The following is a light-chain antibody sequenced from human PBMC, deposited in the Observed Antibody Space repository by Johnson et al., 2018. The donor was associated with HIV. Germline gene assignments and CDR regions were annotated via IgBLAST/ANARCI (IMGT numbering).Light chain of an antibody. CDR3: GAWDSTLSGGLYV. J-gene: IGLJ1*01. V-gene: IGLV1-51*01. CDR2: DNY. Sequence: QSVLTQSPSVSAAPGQKVTISCSGSSSNIGSNYVSWYQHLPGTAPKLLIYDNYKRPSGIPDRFSASTSGTSATLGITGLQTGDEADYYCGAWDSTLSGGLYVFGTGTKVTVL. CDR1: SSNIGSNY.